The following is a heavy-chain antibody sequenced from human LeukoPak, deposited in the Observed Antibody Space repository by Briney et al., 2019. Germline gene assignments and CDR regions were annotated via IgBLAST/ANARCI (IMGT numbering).Heavy chain of an antibody. CDR1: GGSFSNYF. V-gene: IGHV4-34*01. J-gene: IGHJ4*02. D-gene: IGHD4/OR15-4a*01. CDR3: ASMTITLNYFDY. Sequence: PSETLSLTCAVYGGSFSNYFWSWIRQPPGKGLEWIGEINHSGGTNYNPSLKSRVTISVDTSKNQFSLKLSSVTAADTAVYYCASMTITLNYFDYWGQGTLVTVSS. CDR2: INHSGGT.